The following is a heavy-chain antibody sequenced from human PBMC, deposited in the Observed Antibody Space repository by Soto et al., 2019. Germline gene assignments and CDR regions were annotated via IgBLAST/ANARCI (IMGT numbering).Heavy chain of an antibody. D-gene: IGHD2-15*01. J-gene: IGHJ6*03. Sequence: PSETLSLTCTVSGGSISSSSYYWGWIRQPPGKGLEWIGTIYYSGSTYYNPSLKSRVTISVDTSKNQFSLKLSSVTAADTAVYYCARGRGYCSGGSCYHYMDVWGKGTTVTVSS. CDR3: ARGRGYCSGGSCYHYMDV. V-gene: IGHV4-39*01. CDR2: IYYSGST. CDR1: GGSISSSSYY.